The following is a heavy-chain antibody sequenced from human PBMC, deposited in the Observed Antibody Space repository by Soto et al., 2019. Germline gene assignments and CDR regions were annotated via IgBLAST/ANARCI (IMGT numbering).Heavy chain of an antibody. CDR2: IYHSGST. J-gene: IGHJ5*02. Sequence: SETLSLTCAVSGGSISSGGYSWSWIRQPPGKGLEWIGYIYHSGSTYYNPSLKSRVTISVDRSKNQFSLKLSSVTAADTAVYYCARDLGGSSSSVEGWFDPWGQGTLVTVSS. CDR3: ARDLGGSSSSVEGWFDP. V-gene: IGHV4-30-2*01. D-gene: IGHD6-6*01. CDR1: GGSISSGGYS.